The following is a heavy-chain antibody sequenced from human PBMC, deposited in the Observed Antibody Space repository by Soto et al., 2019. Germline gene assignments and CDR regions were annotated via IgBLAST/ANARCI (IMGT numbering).Heavy chain of an antibody. V-gene: IGHV4-30-4*01. CDR1: GGSISSGDYY. Sequence: QVQLQESGPGLVKPSQTLSLTCTVSGGSISSGDYYWSWIRQPPGKGLEWIGYIYYSGSTYYNPSLKSRVTLSLGTSKNXXSXKXXSVTAADTAVYYCARYCISTSCYLSDSYYYYGMDVWGQGTTVTVSS. CDR2: IYYSGST. D-gene: IGHD2-2*01. J-gene: IGHJ6*02. CDR3: ARYCISTSCYLSDSYYYYGMDV.